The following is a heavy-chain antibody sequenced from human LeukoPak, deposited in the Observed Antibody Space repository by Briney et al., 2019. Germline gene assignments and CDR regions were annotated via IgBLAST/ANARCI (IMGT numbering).Heavy chain of an antibody. J-gene: IGHJ4*02. CDR2: IYYSGST. D-gene: IGHD4-11*01. CDR3: ARSNIMFRTTIDY. V-gene: IGHV4-39*01. CDR1: GGSISSSSYY. Sequence: NPSETLSLTCTVSGGSISSSSYYWGWIRQPPGKGLEWIGSIYYSGSTHYNPSLKSRVTISVDTSKNQFSLKLRSVTAADTAVYYCARSNIMFRTTIDYWGQGTLVTVSS.